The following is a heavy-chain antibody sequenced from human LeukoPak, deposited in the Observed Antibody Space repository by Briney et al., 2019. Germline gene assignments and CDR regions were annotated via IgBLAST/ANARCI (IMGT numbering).Heavy chain of an antibody. V-gene: IGHV3-30*18. J-gene: IGHJ4*02. Sequence: PGGSLRLSCAASGFTFCSYGMHWVRQAPGKGLEWVAVISYDGSNKYYADSVKGRFTISRDNSKNTLYLQMNSLRAEDTAVYYCAKGGGRSGCDYWGQGTLVTVSS. D-gene: IGHD6-19*01. CDR3: AKGGGRSGCDY. CDR2: ISYDGSNK. CDR1: GFTFCSYG.